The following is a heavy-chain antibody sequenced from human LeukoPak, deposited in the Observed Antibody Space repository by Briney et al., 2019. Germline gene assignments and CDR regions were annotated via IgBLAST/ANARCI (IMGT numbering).Heavy chain of an antibody. Sequence: PSETLSLTCTVSGGSISSSSYSWGWIRQPPGKGVEGIWSIYHSGSTHYNPFLRSRVTISIDTSTNQFSLKMSSMTAADTAVYYCARGAYGSGTYHDFDIWGQGTMVTVSS. CDR1: GGSISSSSYS. J-gene: IGHJ3*02. CDR3: ARGAYGSGTYHDFDI. V-gene: IGHV4-39*01. D-gene: IGHD3-10*01. CDR2: IYHSGST.